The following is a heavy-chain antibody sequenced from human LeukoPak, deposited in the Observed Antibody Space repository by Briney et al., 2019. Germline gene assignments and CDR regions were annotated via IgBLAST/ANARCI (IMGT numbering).Heavy chain of an antibody. CDR3: ARGIGYCSGGSCYHRYFHY. CDR2: IYYSGST. J-gene: IGHJ4*02. V-gene: IGHV4-30-4*01. CDR1: GGSISRGDYY. Sequence: SETLSLTCTVSGGSISRGDYYWNWIRQPPGKGLEWIGYIYYSGSTYYNPSLKRRVTISVDTSKNQFSLKLSSVTAADTAVYYCARGIGYCSGGSCYHRYFHYWGQGTLVTVSS. D-gene: IGHD2-15*01.